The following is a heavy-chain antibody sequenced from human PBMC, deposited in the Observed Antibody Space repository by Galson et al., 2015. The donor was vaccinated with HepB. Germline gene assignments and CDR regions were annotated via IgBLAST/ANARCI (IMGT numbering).Heavy chain of an antibody. D-gene: IGHD1-7*01. CDR3: ARGPNWNYPFGGYGMDV. Sequence: SVKVSCKASGGTFSSYAISWVRQAPGQGLEWMGGIIPIFGTANYAQKFQGRVTITADESTSTAYMELSSLRSEDTAVYYCARGPNWNYPFGGYGMDVWGQGTTVTVSS. CDR1: GGTFSSYA. CDR2: IIPIFGTA. J-gene: IGHJ6*02. V-gene: IGHV1-69*13.